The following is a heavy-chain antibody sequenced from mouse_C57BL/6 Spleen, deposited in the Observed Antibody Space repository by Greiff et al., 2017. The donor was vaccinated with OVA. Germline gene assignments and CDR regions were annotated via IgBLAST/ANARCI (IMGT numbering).Heavy chain of an antibody. CDR1: GFTFSDYG. CDR2: ISSGNSTI. V-gene: IGHV5-17*01. CDR3: ARRLRYAMDY. J-gene: IGHJ4*01. D-gene: IGHD1-1*01. Sequence: EVKLVESGGGLVKPGGSLKLSCAASGFTFSDYGMHWVRQAPEKGLEWVAYISSGNSTIYYADTVKGRFTISRDNAKNTLFLQMTSLRSEDTAMYYCARRLRYAMDYWGKGTSVTVSS.